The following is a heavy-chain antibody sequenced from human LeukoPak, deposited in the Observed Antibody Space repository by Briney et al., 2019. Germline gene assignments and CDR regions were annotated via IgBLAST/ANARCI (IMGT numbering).Heavy chain of an antibody. J-gene: IGHJ5*02. CDR3: ARDKRMTTVIFIPNWFDP. V-gene: IGHV4-34*01. CDR2: INHSGST. D-gene: IGHD4-11*01. Sequence: PSETLSLTCAVYGGSFSGYYWSWIRQPPGKGLEWIGEINHSGSTNYNPSLKSRVTISVDTSKNQFSLKLSSVTAADTAVYYRARDKRMTTVIFIPNWFDPWGQGTLVTVSS. CDR1: GGSFSGYY.